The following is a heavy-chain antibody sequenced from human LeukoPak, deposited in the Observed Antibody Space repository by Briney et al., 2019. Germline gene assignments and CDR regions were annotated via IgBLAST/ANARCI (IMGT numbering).Heavy chain of an antibody. CDR2: FDPEDGET. V-gene: IGHV1-24*01. CDR1: GYTLTELS. D-gene: IGHD3-10*01. Sequence: ASVKVSCKIFGYTLTELSMHWVRQAPGKGLEWKGGFDPEDGETIYAQKFQGRVTMTEDTSTDTGYLELSSLKSEDTAVYYCAIDRQGAGLGFVYGSGSFNGLDVRGQGTTVTVSS. CDR3: AIDRQGAGLGFVYGSGSFNGLDV. J-gene: IGHJ6*02.